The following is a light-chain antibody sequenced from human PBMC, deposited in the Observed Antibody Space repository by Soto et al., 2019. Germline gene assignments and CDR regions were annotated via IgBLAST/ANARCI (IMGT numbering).Light chain of an antibody. CDR3: CSYASSYVV. CDR2: DVS. CDR1: SSDVGGYNY. V-gene: IGLV2-11*01. Sequence: QSALTQPRSVSGSPGQSVTISCTGTSSDVGGYNYFSWYQQHPGKAPKLMIYDVSKRPSGVPDRFSGSKSGNTASLTISGLQAEDEADYYCCSYASSYVVFGGGTKLTVL. J-gene: IGLJ2*01.